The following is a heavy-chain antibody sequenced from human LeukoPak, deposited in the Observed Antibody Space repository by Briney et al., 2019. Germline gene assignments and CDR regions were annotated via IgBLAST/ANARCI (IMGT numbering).Heavy chain of an antibody. CDR3: ARGGTTTRTFDY. CDR1: GYRFTSYW. Sequence: GESLKISCKASGYRFTSYWIAWVRQMPGKGLEWMGIIYLGDFDTRYSPSFQGQVTISADRSISTAYLQWSSLKASDTAMYYCARGGTTTRTFDYWGQGTLVTVSS. J-gene: IGHJ4*02. V-gene: IGHV5-51*01. CDR2: IYLGDFDT. D-gene: IGHD1-7*01.